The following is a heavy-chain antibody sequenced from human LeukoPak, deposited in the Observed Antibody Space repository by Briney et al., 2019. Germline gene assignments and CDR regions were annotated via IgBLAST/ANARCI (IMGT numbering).Heavy chain of an antibody. Sequence: ASVKVSCKASGGTFSSYAISWVRQAPGQGLEWMGIINPSGGSTSYAQKFQGRVTMTRDMSTSTVYMELSSLRSEDTAVYYCARGRRSGAYYYYMDVWGKGTTVTISS. CDR3: ARGRRSGAYYYYMDV. J-gene: IGHJ6*03. D-gene: IGHD3-10*01. CDR1: GGTFSSYA. V-gene: IGHV1-46*01. CDR2: INPSGGST.